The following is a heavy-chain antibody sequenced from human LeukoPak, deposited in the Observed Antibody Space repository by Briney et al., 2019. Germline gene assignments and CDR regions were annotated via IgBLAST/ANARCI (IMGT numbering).Heavy chain of an antibody. J-gene: IGHJ4*02. V-gene: IGHV1-18*04. Sequence: ASVKVSCKASGYTFTSYYMHWVRQAPGQGLEWMGWISAYNGNTNYAQKLQGRVTMTTDTSTSTAYMELRSLRSDDTAVYYCVRDPQHMVAIQGWGQGTLVTVSS. D-gene: IGHD2-21*01. CDR1: GYTFTSYY. CDR2: ISAYNGNT. CDR3: VRDPQHMVAIQG.